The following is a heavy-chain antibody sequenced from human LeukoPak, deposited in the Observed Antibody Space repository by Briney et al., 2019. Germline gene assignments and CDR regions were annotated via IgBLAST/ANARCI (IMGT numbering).Heavy chain of an antibody. CDR2: ISAYNGNT. CDR1: GYTFTSYG. V-gene: IGHV1-18*01. D-gene: IGHD5-18*01. CDR3: ARVINRGYSYGYFPFDY. J-gene: IGHJ4*02. Sequence: ASVKVSCKASGYTFTSYGISWVRQAPGQGLEWMGWISAYNGNTNYAQKLQGRVTMTTDTSTSTAYMELRSLRSDGTAVYYCARVINRGYSYGYFPFDYWGQGTLVTVSS.